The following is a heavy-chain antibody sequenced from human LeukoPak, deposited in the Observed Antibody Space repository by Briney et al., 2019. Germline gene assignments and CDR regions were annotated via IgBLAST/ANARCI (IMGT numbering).Heavy chain of an antibody. D-gene: IGHD6-19*01. V-gene: IGHV4-39*01. CDR2: IYYTGST. CDR3: ARLGARAVAGMTVNY. J-gene: IGHJ4*02. CDR1: GGSISSNFYY. Sequence: SETLSLTCTVSGGSISSNFYYWGWIRQPPGKGLEWIGSIYYTGSTYYNPSLKSRVTISIDTSKNQFSLKLSSVTAADTAVYYCARLGARAVAGMTVNYWDQGTLVTVSS.